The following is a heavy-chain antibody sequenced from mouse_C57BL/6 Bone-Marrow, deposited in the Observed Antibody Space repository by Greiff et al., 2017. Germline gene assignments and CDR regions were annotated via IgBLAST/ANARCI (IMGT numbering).Heavy chain of an antibody. D-gene: IGHD2-3*01. Sequence: VQLQQSGAELVRPGTSVEMSCKASGYTFTNYWIGWAKQRPGHGLEWIGDIYPGGGYTNYNEKFKGKATLTADKSSSTAYMQFSRLTSEDSAIYYCARSWGYSSFAYWGQGTLVTVSA. CDR3: ARSWGYSSFAY. CDR1: GYTFTNYW. V-gene: IGHV1-63*01. CDR2: IYPGGGYT. J-gene: IGHJ3*01.